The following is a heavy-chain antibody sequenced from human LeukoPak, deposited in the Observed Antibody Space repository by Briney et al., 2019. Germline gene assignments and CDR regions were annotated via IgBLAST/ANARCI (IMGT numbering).Heavy chain of an antibody. CDR3: AREVFAAGPYFDY. J-gene: IGHJ4*02. V-gene: IGHV7-4-1*02. D-gene: IGHD6-13*01. CDR2: INTNTGNP. Sequence: ASVNVSCKASGYTFTRYALNWVRQAPGQGLEWMGWINTNTGNPTYAQGFTGRFVFSLDTSVSTAYLQISSLKAEDTAVYYCAREVFAAGPYFDYWGQGTLVTVSS. CDR1: GYTFTRYA.